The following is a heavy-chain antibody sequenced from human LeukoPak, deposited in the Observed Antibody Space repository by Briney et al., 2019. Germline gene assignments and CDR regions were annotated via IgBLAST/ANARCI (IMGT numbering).Heavy chain of an antibody. CDR2: IKQDGSEK. CDR1: GFTFSRYW. Sequence: GGSLRLSCAASGFTFSRYWMTWVRQAPGKWLEWVANIKQDGSEKYYVDSVKGRFNISRDNAKNSLYLQMNSLRAEDTAVYYCAKDGDCSGGTCYSGFDVWGQGTTVTVSS. D-gene: IGHD2-15*01. CDR3: AKDGDCSGGTCYSGFDV. V-gene: IGHV3-7*01. J-gene: IGHJ6*02.